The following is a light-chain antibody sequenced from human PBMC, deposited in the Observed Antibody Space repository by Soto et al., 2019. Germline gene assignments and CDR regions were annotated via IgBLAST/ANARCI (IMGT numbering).Light chain of an antibody. CDR3: QQYNTFWT. J-gene: IGKJ1*01. Sequence: DIQMTQSPSTLSASVGDRVTITCRASQTISSWLAWYQQKPGKAPKLLIYDVSSLESGVPSRFSGSGSGTEFTLTISSLQPDDFATYYCQQYNTFWTSGQGTKGDIK. CDR1: QTISSW. CDR2: DVS. V-gene: IGKV1-5*01.